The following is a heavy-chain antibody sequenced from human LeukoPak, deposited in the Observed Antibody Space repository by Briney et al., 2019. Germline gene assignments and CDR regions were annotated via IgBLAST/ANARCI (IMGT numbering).Heavy chain of an antibody. CDR2: IYQTGST. CDR3: ARGNIAVAGLFDY. D-gene: IGHD6-19*01. CDR1: GGSISSSSW. V-gene: IGHV4-4*02. J-gene: IGHJ4*02. Sequence: SGTLSLTCAVSGGSISSSSWWSWVRPPPGKGLEWIGEIYQTGSTNYNPSLKSRVTISVDKSKNQFSLKLSSVTAADTAVHYCARGNIAVAGLFDYWGQGTLVTVSS.